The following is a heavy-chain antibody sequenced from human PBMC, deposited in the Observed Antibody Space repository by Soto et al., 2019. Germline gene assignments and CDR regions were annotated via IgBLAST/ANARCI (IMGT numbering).Heavy chain of an antibody. CDR3: AREQYYDILTGYYNSPYYYGMDV. D-gene: IGHD3-9*01. V-gene: IGHV3-48*02. Sequence: EVQLVESGGGLVQPGGSLRLSCAASGFTFSGYSMNWVRQAPGKGLEWVSYISSSSSTIYYADSVKGRFTISRDNAKNSLYLQMNRLRDEDTAVYYCAREQYYDILTGYYNSPYYYGMDVWGQGTTVTVSS. CDR1: GFTFSGYS. CDR2: ISSSSSTI. J-gene: IGHJ6*02.